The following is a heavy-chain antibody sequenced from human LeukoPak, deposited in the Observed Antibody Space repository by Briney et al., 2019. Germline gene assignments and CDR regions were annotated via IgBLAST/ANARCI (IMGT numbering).Heavy chain of an antibody. V-gene: IGHV3-23*01. Sequence: GGSLRLSCAASGFTFSSYAMSWVRQAPGKGLEWVSVISGGGGSTYYADSLKGQFTISRDNSKNMLYLQMNSLRAEDTAFYFCARLPTAINGYFDPWGQGALVTVSS. J-gene: IGHJ5*02. CDR3: ARLPTAINGYFDP. CDR1: GFTFSSYA. D-gene: IGHD2-2*01. CDR2: ISGGGGST.